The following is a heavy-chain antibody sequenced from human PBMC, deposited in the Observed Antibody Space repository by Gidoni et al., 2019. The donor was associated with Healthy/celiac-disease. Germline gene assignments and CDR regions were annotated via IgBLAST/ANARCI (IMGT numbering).Heavy chain of an antibody. CDR1: GFTFRNAW. D-gene: IGHD3-10*01. J-gene: IGHJ4*02. CDR2: IKSKTDGGTT. CDR3: TTYFLALITMVRGVEYPSDY. Sequence: EVHLVESGGGLVKPGGSLIPSCAASGFTFRNAWFIWVRQAPGKGLEWVGRIKSKTDGGTTDYAAPVKGRFTISRDDSKNTLYLQMNSLKTEDTAVYYCTTYFLALITMVRGVEYPSDYWGQGTLVTVSS. V-gene: IGHV3-15*01.